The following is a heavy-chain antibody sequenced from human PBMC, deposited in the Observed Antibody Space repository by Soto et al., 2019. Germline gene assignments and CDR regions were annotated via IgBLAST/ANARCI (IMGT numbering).Heavy chain of an antibody. CDR2: ISSSSSYI. V-gene: IGHV3-21*01. J-gene: IGHJ6*02. D-gene: IGHD4-17*01. CDR1: GFMFISYS. Sequence: LRLSCAASGFMFISYSMNWVRQAPGKGLEWVSSISSSSSYIYYADSVKGRFTISRDNAKNSLYLQMNSLRAEDTAVYYCARGPDYGDYGYYYYGMDVWGQGTTVTVSS. CDR3: ARGPDYGDYGYYYYGMDV.